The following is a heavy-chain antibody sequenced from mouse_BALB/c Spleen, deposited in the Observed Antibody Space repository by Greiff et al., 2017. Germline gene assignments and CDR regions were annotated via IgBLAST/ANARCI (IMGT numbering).Heavy chain of an antibody. CDR1: SYSITSDYA. J-gene: IGHJ4*01. Sequence: EVKLMESGPGLVKPSQSLSLTCTVTSYSITSDYAWNWIRQFPGNKLEWMGYISYSGSTSYNPSLKSRISITRDTSKNQFFLQLNSVTTEDTATYYCARWDYYGSSYAMDYWGQGTSVTVSS. CDR2: ISYSGST. V-gene: IGHV3-2*02. CDR3: ARWDYYGSSYAMDY. D-gene: IGHD1-1*01.